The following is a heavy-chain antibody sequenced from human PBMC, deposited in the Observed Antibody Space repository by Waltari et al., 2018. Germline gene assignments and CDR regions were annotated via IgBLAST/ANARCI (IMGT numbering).Heavy chain of an antibody. V-gene: IGHV4-4*02. CDR2: IGGSSGST. CDR3: ALRIQWVQPFDY. CDR1: GGSISSSNW. J-gene: IGHJ4*02. D-gene: IGHD5-12*01. Sequence: QVQLQESGPGLVKPSETLSLTCAVSGGSISSSNWWSWIRQPPGKGLEGIGNIGGSSGSTYYNPSLKSRVTISKDTSKNQFSLKLSSVTAADTAVYYCALRIQWVQPFDYWGQGVLVTVSS.